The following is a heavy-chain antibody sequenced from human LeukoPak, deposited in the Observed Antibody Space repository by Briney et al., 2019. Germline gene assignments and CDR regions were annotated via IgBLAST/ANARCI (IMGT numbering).Heavy chain of an antibody. Sequence: GGSLRLSCAASGFTFSSYSMNWVRQAPGEGLEWVSSISSSSSYIYYADSVKGRFTISTDNAKNSLYLQMNSLRDEDTAVYYCASDRSFDPWGQGTLVTVSS. J-gene: IGHJ5*02. CDR1: GFTFSSYS. CDR3: ASDRSFDP. V-gene: IGHV3-21*01. CDR2: ISSSSSYI.